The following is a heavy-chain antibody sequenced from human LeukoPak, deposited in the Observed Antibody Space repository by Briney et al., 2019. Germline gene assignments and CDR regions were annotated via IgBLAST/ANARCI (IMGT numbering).Heavy chain of an antibody. V-gene: IGHV1-3*01. D-gene: IGHD2-2*01. CDR2: INAGNGNT. Sequence: ASVKVSCKASGYTFTSYAMHWVRQAPGQRLEWMGWINAGNGNTKYSQKFQGRVTITRDTSASTAYMELSSLRSEDTAVCYCARGDCSSTSCYVGGWFDPWGQGTLVTVSS. CDR1: GYTFTSYA. J-gene: IGHJ5*02. CDR3: ARGDCSSTSCYVGGWFDP.